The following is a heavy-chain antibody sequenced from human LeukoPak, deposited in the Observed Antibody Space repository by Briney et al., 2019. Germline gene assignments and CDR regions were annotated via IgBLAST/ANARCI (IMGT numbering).Heavy chain of an antibody. J-gene: IGHJ4*02. Sequence: SETLSLTCTVSGGSISSYYWSWIRQPPGKGLEWIGYIYYSGSTNYNPSLKSRVTISVDTSKNQFSLKLSSVTAADTAVYYCARHSGWRSRPFYYFDYWGQGTLVTVSS. CDR1: GGSISSYY. V-gene: IGHV4-59*08. D-gene: IGHD2-8*02. CDR2: IYYSGST. CDR3: ARHSGWRSRPFYYFDY.